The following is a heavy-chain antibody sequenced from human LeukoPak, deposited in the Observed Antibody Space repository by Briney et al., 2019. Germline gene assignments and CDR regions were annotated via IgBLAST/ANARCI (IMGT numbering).Heavy chain of an antibody. D-gene: IGHD3-9*01. V-gene: IGHV4-39*01. CDR3: TRLSKGRYFDYIFDY. CDR2: VYYSGST. CDR1: GASASGSDSN. Sequence: PETLSVTCTVSGASASGSDSNWGWVRQPPGKGLEWIGNVYYSGSTAYNPSLKSRATLSADTSKNQFSLKMTSVTAADTAVYYCTRLSKGRYFDYIFDYWGQGTLVAVSS. J-gene: IGHJ4*02.